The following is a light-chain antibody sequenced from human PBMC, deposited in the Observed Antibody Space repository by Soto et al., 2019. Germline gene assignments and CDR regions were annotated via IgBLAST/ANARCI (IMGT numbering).Light chain of an antibody. CDR3: QQRSNWPWT. V-gene: IGKV3-11*01. J-gene: IGKJ1*01. Sequence: EIVLTQSPATLSLSPGERATLSCRPSQSVSSYLAWYQQKPGQAPRLLIYDASNRATGIPARFSGSGSGTDFTLTISSLEPEDFAVYYCQQRSNWPWTFGQGTKVDIK. CDR1: QSVSSY. CDR2: DAS.